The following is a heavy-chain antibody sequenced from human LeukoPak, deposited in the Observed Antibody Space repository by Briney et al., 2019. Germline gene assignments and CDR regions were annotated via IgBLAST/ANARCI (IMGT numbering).Heavy chain of an antibody. Sequence: SETLSLTCTVSGGSISSHYWNRIRQPPGKGLEWIGEINHSGSTNYNPSLKSRVTISVDTSKNQFSLKLSSVTAADTAVYYCARLSTNTSMIVVVPEGLYYMDVWGKGTTVTISS. J-gene: IGHJ6*03. V-gene: IGHV4-34*01. CDR1: GGSISSHY. CDR2: INHSGST. D-gene: IGHD3-22*01. CDR3: ARLSTNTSMIVVVPEGLYYMDV.